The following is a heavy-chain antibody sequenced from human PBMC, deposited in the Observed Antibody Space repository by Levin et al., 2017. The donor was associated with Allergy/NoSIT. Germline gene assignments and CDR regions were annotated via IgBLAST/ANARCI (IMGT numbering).Heavy chain of an antibody. CDR1: GFTFSDYY. D-gene: IGHD6-6*01. CDR3: ARVIEQLVRDWYFDL. Sequence: GGSLRLSCAASGFTFSDYYMSWIRQAPGKGLEWVSYISSSGSTIYYADSVKGRFTISRDNAKNSLYLQMNSLRAEDTAVYYCARVIEQLVRDWYFDLWGRGTLVTVSS. V-gene: IGHV3-11*01. CDR2: ISSSGSTI. J-gene: IGHJ2*01.